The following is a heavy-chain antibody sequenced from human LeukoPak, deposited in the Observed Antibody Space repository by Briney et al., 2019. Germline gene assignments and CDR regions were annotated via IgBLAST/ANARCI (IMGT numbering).Heavy chain of an antibody. CDR3: ARALNDAFDI. V-gene: IGHV3-11*04. CDR1: GFTFSDYY. CDR2: ITNSGGGT. J-gene: IGHJ3*02. Sequence: GGSLRLSCAASGFTFSDYYMGWVRRAPGKGLEWVSYITNSGGGTYYPDSVKGRFTISRDNAKKSLYLQVSSLRAEDTAVYYCARALNDAFDIWGQGTMATVSS.